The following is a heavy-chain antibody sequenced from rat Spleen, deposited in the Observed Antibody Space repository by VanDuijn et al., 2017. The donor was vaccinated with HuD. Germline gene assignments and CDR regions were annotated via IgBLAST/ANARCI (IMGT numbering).Heavy chain of an antibody. J-gene: IGHJ3*01. Sequence: EVQLVESGGGLVQPGRSLKLSCAASGFIFSNYDMAWVRQAPTRGLEWIASISTGGVNTDYRDSVKGRFTISRDNAKSTLYLQMNSLRSEDTATYYCARHHYGGYPHWFAYWGQGTLVTVSS. CDR1: GFIFSNYD. D-gene: IGHD1-11*01. V-gene: IGHV5-25*01. CDR2: ISTGGVNT. CDR3: ARHHYGGYPHWFAY.